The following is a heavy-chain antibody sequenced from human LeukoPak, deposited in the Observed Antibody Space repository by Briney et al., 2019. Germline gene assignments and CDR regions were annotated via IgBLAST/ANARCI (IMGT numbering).Heavy chain of an antibody. CDR3: ARARTLNYDFWSGYYRGYAFDI. V-gene: IGHV4-39*01. J-gene: IGHJ3*02. CDR1: GGSISSSSSY. Sequence: PSETLPLTCTVSGGSISSSSSYWGWIRQPPGRGLKWIGSIYYSGSTYYNPSLKSRVTISVDTSKNQCSLKLSSVTAADTAVYYCARARTLNYDFWSGYYRGYAFDIWGQGTMVTVSS. D-gene: IGHD3-3*01. CDR2: IYYSGST.